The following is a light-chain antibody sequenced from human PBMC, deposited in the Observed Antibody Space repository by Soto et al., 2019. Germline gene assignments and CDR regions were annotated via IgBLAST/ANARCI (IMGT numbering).Light chain of an antibody. CDR2: AAS. CDR3: QQSYSTPPT. V-gene: IGKV1-39*01. J-gene: IGKJ1*01. CDR1: QSISSY. Sequence: DIQMTQSPSSLSASVGDRVTITCRASQSISSYLNWYQQKPGKAPKLLNYAASSLQSGVPSRFSGSGSGTDFTLTISSLQPADFATYYCQQSYSTPPTFGQGTKVEIK.